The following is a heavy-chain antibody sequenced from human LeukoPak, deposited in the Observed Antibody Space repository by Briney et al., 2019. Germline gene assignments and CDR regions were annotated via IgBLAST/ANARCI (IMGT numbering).Heavy chain of an antibody. CDR1: GYSFTSYW. CDR2: IYPGDSDT. Sequence: GESLKISCKGSGYSFTSYWIGWVRQMPGKGLEWMGIIYPGDSDTRYSPSFQGQVTISADTSISTAYLQWSSLKASDTAIYYCARQLGDSGSGSYYDAFDIWAEGQWSPSLQ. J-gene: IGHJ3*02. CDR3: ARQLGDSGSGSYYDAFDI. V-gene: IGHV5-51*01. D-gene: IGHD3-10*01.